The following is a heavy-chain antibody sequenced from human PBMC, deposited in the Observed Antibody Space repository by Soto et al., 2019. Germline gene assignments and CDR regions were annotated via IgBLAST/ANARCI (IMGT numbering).Heavy chain of an antibody. CDR2: LYPGDSET. V-gene: IGHV5-51*01. CDR3: ARGYGKGNFDY. Sequence: GESLQISCKGSGYSFTTYWIGWVRQMSGKGLEWVGILYPGDSETRYSPSFQGQVTISADRSITTAYLQWSSLKASDTAMYYCARGYGKGNFDYWGQGTLVTVSS. CDR1: GYSFTTYW. D-gene: IGHD5-18*01. J-gene: IGHJ4*02.